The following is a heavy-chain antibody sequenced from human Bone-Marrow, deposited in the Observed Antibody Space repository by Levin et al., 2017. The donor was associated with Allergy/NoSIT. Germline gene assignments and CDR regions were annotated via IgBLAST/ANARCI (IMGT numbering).Heavy chain of an antibody. J-gene: IGHJ5*01. V-gene: IGHV5-51*01. CDR2: IFPRDSDT. D-gene: IGHD7-27*01. CDR3: ARLRADPTNFATGGYFSWFDS. Sequence: GGSLRLSCKGSGFIFTNFWIGWVRQTPGKGLEWMGIIFPRDSDTKYSPSFQGQVIMSADKSINTIYLQWSSLKSSDTGIYYCARLRADPTNFATGGYFSWFDSWGQGSQVTVSS. CDR1: GFIFTNFW.